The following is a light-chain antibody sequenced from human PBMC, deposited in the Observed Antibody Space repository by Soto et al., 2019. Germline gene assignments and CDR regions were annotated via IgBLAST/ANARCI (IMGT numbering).Light chain of an antibody. CDR2: GAS. CDR3: QQYGSSPQN. V-gene: IGKV3-20*01. CDR1: QTFSSSF. J-gene: IGKJ4*01. Sequence: EIVLTQSPGTLSLSPGERATLSCRASQTFSSSFFAWYQQKPGQAPRLLIYGASTRATGIPDRFSGSASGTDFTLTISRLEPEDFAVYYCQQYGSSPQNFGGGTKVEIK.